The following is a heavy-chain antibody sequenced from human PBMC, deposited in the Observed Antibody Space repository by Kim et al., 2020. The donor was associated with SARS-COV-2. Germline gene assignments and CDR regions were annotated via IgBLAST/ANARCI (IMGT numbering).Heavy chain of an antibody. CDR3: ARLGFGGGLYYFDY. CDR2: IYYSGST. Sequence: SETLSLTCTVSGGSISSGGYYWSWIRQHPGKGLEWIGYIYYSGSTYYNPSLKSRVTISVDTSKNQFSLKLSSVTAADTAVYYCARLGFGGGLYYFDYWGQGTLVTVSS. D-gene: IGHD3-10*01. V-gene: IGHV4-31*03. CDR1: GGSISSGGYY. J-gene: IGHJ4*02.